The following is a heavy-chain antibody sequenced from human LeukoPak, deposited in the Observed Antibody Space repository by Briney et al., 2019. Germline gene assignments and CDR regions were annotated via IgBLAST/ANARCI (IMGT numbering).Heavy chain of an antibody. J-gene: IGHJ4*02. V-gene: IGHV3-11*06. Sequence: GGSLRLSCAASGFTFSDYYMSWIRQAPGKGLEWVSYISSSSSYTNYADSVKGRFTISRDNAKNSLYLQMNSLRAEDTAVYYCARVLMYYAILTGSYYFDYWGQGTLVTVSS. D-gene: IGHD3-9*01. CDR2: ISSSSSYT. CDR3: ARVLMYYAILTGSYYFDY. CDR1: GFTFSDYY.